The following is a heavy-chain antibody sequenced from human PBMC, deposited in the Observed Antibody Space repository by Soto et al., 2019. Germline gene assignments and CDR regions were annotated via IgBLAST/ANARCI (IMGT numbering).Heavy chain of an antibody. Sequence: PSETLSLTCTVSGGSISPYYWSWIRQPPGKGLEWIGYIYYSGSTNYNPSLKSRVTISVDTSKDQFSLKLSSVTAADTAVYYCARVGIVARRSQQIDFWGQGTLVTVSS. V-gene: IGHV4-59*01. CDR2: IYYSGST. D-gene: IGHD6-6*01. J-gene: IGHJ4*02. CDR3: ARVGIVARRSQQIDF. CDR1: GGSISPYY.